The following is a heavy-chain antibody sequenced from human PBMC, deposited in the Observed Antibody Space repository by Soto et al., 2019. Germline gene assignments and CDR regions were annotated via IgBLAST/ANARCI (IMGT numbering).Heavy chain of an antibody. CDR2: IKQDGGEK. D-gene: IGHD2-8*02. J-gene: IGHJ4*02. CDR3: ARETGFLPNLPYCNSPPCPEDY. V-gene: IGHV3-7*01. CDR1: GFTFSNYW. Sequence: EVQLVESGGGLVQPGGSLRLSCAASGFTFSNYWMTWVRQAPGKGLEWVAHIKQDGGEKFYLDSVKGRFTISRDNAKNSLYLQMNSLRTEDTDFYYCARETGFLPNLPYCNSPPCPEDYWGQGALVTVSS.